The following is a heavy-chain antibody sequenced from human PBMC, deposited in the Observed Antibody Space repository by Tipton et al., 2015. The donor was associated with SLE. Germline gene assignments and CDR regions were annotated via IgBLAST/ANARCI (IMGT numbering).Heavy chain of an antibody. Sequence: TLSLTCTVSGDSISSSSYYWGWIRQPPGKGLEWIGTFYYSGNTYFNPSLKSRVTISVDTSKNQFSPRLSSVTAADTAVYYCARDYYDSRGYTLFDYWGQGALVTVSS. V-gene: IGHV4-39*07. CDR2: FYYSGNT. J-gene: IGHJ4*02. CDR3: ARDYYDSRGYTLFDY. CDR1: GDSISSSSYY. D-gene: IGHD3-22*01.